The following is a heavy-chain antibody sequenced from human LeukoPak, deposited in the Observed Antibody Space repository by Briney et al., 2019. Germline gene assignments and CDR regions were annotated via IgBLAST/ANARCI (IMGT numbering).Heavy chain of an antibody. CDR3: VRYRRRYYDILTGYYKGYYFDY. Sequence: SETLSLTCAVYGGSFSGYYWSWIRQPPGKGLEWIGEINHSGSTNYNPSLKSRVTISVDTSKNQFSLKLSSVTAADTAVYYCVRYRRRYYDILTGYYKGYYFDYWGQGTLVTVSS. CDR2: INHSGST. D-gene: IGHD3-9*01. J-gene: IGHJ4*02. V-gene: IGHV4-34*01. CDR1: GGSFSGYY.